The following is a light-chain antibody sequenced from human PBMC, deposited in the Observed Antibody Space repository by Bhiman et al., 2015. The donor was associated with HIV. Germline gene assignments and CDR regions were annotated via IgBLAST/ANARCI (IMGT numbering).Light chain of an antibody. V-gene: IGLV2-14*03. CDR1: SSDVGGYNY. CDR3: SSYISSSTDNYV. J-gene: IGLJ1*01. CDR2: DVS. Sequence: QSALTQPASLSGSPGQSITISCTGTSSDVGGYNYVSWFQQHPGKAPKLMIYDVSHRPSGVSNRFSGSKSGSTASLTISGLQAADEAYYYCSSYISSSTDNYVFGTGTKVTVL.